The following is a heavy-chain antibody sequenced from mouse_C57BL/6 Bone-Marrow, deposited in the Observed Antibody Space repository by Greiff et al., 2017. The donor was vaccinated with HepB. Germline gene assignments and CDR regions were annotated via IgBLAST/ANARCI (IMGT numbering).Heavy chain of an antibody. CDR1: GFTFSTSG. CDR2: INTGGTYT. Sequence: EVKLEESGGDLVKSGGSLKLSCAASGFTFSTSGMSWVLQTPDKRLEWVATINTGGTYTYYPDSVKGRFTISRDTAKNTLFLQMSSLKSEDTAIYYCARDRFDSYFDYWGRGTTLTVSS. CDR3: ARDRFDSYFDY. V-gene: IGHV5-6*02. J-gene: IGHJ2*01. D-gene: IGHD2-14*01.